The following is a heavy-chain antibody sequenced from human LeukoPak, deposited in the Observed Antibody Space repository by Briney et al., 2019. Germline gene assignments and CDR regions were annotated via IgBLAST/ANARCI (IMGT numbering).Heavy chain of an antibody. D-gene: IGHD1-26*01. CDR3: ARSRGSRYSGSYQD. CDR2: IRSKSSGGTT. V-gene: IGHV3-49*04. CDR1: GFSFGVYA. J-gene: IGHJ4*02. Sequence: QPGRSLRLSCTGSGFSFGVYAMSWVRQAPGKGLEWVGFIRSKSSGGTTEYAASEEGRFTISRDDSKSIAYLQMNSLKMEDTAIYYCARSRGSRYSGSYQDWGRGTLVTVSS.